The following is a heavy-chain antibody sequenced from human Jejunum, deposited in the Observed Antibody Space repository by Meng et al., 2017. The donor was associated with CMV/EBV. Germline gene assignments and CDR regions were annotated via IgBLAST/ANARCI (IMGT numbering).Heavy chain of an antibody. D-gene: IGHD3-22*01. CDR2: IYTNGRA. V-gene: IGHV4-4*07. Sequence: QGPVRDPGPGLLGPSEPLSLTCSVSGGSLTNYYWNWIRQTAGKGLEWIGRIYTNGRAIYHPSLVSRVTISEDTSKNQFSLRLTSVTAADTAVYYCARSGYYYDTTGYSPFDYWGQGALVTVSS. CDR3: ARSGYYYDTTGYSPFDY. J-gene: IGHJ4*02. CDR1: GGSLTNYY.